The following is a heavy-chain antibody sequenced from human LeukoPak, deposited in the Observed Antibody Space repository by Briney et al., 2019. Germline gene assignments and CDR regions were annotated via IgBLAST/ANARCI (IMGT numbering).Heavy chain of an antibody. Sequence: GRSLRLSCAASGFSFSDYYMTWIRQAPGKGLEWLSYISSGGDAKFYADSVKGRFTISRDNAKRSLFLEVNSLRAEDTAVYYCARVVYCNGDNYHIFAFDIWGQGTMVTVSA. CDR1: GFSFSDYY. J-gene: IGHJ3*02. CDR3: ARVVYCNGDNYHIFAFDI. D-gene: IGHD2-15*01. V-gene: IGHV3-11*01. CDR2: ISSGGDAK.